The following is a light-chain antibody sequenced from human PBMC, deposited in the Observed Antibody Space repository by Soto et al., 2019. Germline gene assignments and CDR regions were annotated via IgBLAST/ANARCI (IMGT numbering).Light chain of an antibody. V-gene: IGLV2-11*01. Sequence: QSALTQPRSVSGSPGQSVTISCTGTSSDVGAYNYVSWYQQHPGKVPKLMIYDVNKRPSGVPDRFSGSKSGNTASLTISGLQAEDEGDYYCCSYAGSYTFVFGGGTKLTVL. CDR3: CSYAGSYTFV. J-gene: IGLJ3*02. CDR2: DVN. CDR1: SSDVGAYNY.